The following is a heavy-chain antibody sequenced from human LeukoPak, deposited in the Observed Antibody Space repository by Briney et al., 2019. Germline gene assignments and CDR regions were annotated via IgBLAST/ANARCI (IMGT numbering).Heavy chain of an antibody. D-gene: IGHD2-15*01. CDR2: ISGSGGST. V-gene: IGHV3-23*01. J-gene: IGHJ4*02. CDR3: ARGVAATGDFDY. Sequence: GGSLRLSCAASGFTFSSYAMSWVRQAPGKGLEWVSAISGSGGSTYYADSVKGRFTISRDNSKNTLYLQMNCLRAEDTAVYYCARGVAATGDFDYWGQGTLVTVSS. CDR1: GFTFSSYA.